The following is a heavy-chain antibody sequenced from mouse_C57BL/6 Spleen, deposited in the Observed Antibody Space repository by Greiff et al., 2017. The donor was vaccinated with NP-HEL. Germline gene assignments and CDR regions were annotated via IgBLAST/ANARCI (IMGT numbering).Heavy chain of an antibody. CDR2: ISYDGSN. CDR3: ARDPFTTVVDFDY. D-gene: IGHD1-1*01. CDR1: GYSITSGYY. J-gene: IGHJ2*01. Sequence: DVQLQESGPGLVKPSQSLSLTCSVTGYSITSGYYWNWIRQFPGNKLEWMGYISYDGSNNYNPTFKNRISITRDTSKNQFFLKLNSVTTEDTATYYCARDPFTTVVDFDYWGQGTTLTVSS. V-gene: IGHV3-6*01.